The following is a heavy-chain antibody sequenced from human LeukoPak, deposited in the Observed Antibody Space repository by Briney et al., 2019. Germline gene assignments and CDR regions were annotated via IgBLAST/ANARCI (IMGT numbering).Heavy chain of an antibody. V-gene: IGHV3-9*01. CDR2: ISWNSGSI. CDR3: AKAPYYDILTQYYFDY. J-gene: IGHJ4*02. CDR1: GFAFDDYA. D-gene: IGHD3-9*01. Sequence: PGGSLRLSCAASGFAFDDYAMHWVRQAPGKGLEWVSGISWNSGSIGYADSVKGRFTISRDNAKNSLYLQMNSLGAEDTALYYCAKAPYYDILTQYYFDYWGQGTLVTVSS.